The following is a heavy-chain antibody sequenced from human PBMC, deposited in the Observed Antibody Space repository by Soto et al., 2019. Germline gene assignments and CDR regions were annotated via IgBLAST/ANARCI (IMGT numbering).Heavy chain of an antibody. D-gene: IGHD4-17*01. CDR2: IYHSGST. CDR1: GYSISSGYY. Sequence: SETLSLTCAVSGYSISSGYYWGWIRQPPGKGLEWIGSIYHSGSTYYNPSLKSRVTISVDTSKNQFSLKLSSVTAADTAVYYCGRVGDYGDYQFDPWGQGTLVTVSS. CDR3: GRVGDYGDYQFDP. V-gene: IGHV4-38-2*01. J-gene: IGHJ5*02.